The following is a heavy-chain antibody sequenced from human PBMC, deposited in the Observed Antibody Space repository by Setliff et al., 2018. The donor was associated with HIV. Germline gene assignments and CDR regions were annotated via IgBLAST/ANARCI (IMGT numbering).Heavy chain of an antibody. D-gene: IGHD2-15*01. J-gene: IGHJ6*02. CDR1: GYNFDTQW. CDR2: IYPGDSDT. CDR3: ARLGGICSGGSCTALAYTMDV. Sequence: GESLKISCTTSGYNFDTQWIGWVRQKSGEGLEWMGIIYPGDSDTRYSPSFQGQVTISADRSISTAYLQCSSLKASDTAMYYCARLGGICSGGSCTALAYTMDVWGQGTTVTVSS. V-gene: IGHV5-51*01.